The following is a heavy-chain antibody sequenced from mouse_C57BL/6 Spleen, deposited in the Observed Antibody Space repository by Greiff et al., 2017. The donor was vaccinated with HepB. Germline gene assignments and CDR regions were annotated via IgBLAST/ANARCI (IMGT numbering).Heavy chain of an antibody. V-gene: IGHV1-54*01. CDR2: INPGSGGT. Sequence: VQLVESGAELVRPGTSVKVSCKASGYAFTNYLIEWVKQRPGQGLEWIGVINPGSGGTNYNEKFKGKATLTADKSSSTAYMQLSSLTSEDSAVYFCARKDWDEDYWGQGTTLTVSS. CDR3: ARKDWDEDY. D-gene: IGHD4-1*01. CDR1: GYAFTNYL. J-gene: IGHJ2*01.